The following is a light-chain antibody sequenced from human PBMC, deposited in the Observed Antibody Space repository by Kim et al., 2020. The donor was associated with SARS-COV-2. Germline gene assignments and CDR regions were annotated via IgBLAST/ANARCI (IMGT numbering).Light chain of an antibody. CDR3: CSYTGPSTVYV. V-gene: IGLV2-11*03. CDR1: NSEL. CDR2: EVT. Sequence: SGSPGQSVTITCTGTNSELVSGDQQHPGTAPKFIIYEVTQRPSGVPDRFSGSRSGNTASLTISGLQAEDEADYYCCSYTGPSTVYVFGTGTKVTVL. J-gene: IGLJ1*01.